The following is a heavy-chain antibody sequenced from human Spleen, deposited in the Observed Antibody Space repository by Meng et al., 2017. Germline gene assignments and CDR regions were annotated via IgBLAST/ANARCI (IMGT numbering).Heavy chain of an antibody. CDR3: ASSLLISGGSGSYLY. CDR1: GGSLSGYY. D-gene: IGHD3-10*01. V-gene: IGHV4-34*01. CDR2: INYRGRT. J-gene: IGHJ4*02. Sequence: VQLQQWGAGLLKPSETLSLTCAVYGGSLSGYYWSWIRQPPGKGLEWIGEINYRGRTNYNPSLKSRVITSTDTSKNQLSLKLTSVTAADTAVYYCASSLLISGGSGSYLYWGQGTLVTVSS.